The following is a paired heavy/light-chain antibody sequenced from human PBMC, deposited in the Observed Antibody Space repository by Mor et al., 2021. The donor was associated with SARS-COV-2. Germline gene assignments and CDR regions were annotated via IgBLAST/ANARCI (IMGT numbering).Light chain of an antibody. CDR1: QSLVHSDGNTY. CDR2: KIS. CDR3: MQATQFRT. J-gene: IGKJ2*01. Sequence: DIVMTQTPLSSPVTLGQPASISCRSSQSLVHSDGNTYLSWLQQRPGQPPRLLIYKISNRFSGVPDRFSGSGAGTDFTLKISRVEAEDVGVYYCMQATQFRTFGQGTKLEIK. V-gene: IGKV2-24*01.
Heavy chain of an antibody. J-gene: IGHJ6*02. CDR3: ARDKEGRFGSRGGYYYYGMDV. D-gene: IGHD3-10*01. CDR1: GFTFSDYY. V-gene: IGHV3-11*01. Sequence: QVQLVESGGGLVKPGGSLRLSCAASGFTFSDYYMSWIRQAPGKGLEWVSYISSSGSTIYYADSVKGRFTISRDNAKNSLYLQMNSLRAEDTAVYYCARDKEGRFGSRGGYYYYGMDVWGQGTTVTVSS. CDR2: ISSSGSTI.